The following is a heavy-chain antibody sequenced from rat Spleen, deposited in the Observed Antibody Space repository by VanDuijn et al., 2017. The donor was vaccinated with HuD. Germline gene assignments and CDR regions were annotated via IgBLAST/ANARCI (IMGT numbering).Heavy chain of an antibody. Sequence: QVQLKESGPGLVQPSQTLSLTCTVSGFSLASYNVHWIRQPPGKGLEWLGIIWTDGNTGYSSALKSRLSISRDTSKSQVFLKVNNLQTEDTAMYFCASQYYYDGYYRDYWGQGVMVTVSS. CDR3: ASQYYYDGYYRDY. D-gene: IGHD1-12*03. V-gene: IGHV2-30*01. CDR2: IWTDGNT. CDR1: GFSLASYN. J-gene: IGHJ2*01.